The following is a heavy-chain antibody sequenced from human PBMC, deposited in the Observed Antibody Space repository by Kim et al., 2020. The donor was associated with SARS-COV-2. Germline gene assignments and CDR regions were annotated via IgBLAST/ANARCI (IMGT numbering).Heavy chain of an antibody. Sequence: SETLSLTCAVYGGSFSGYYWSWIRQPPGKGLEWIGEINHSGSTNYNPSLKSRVTISVDTSKNQFSLKLSSVTAADTAVYYCARGPVLWFGEIDYWGQGTLVTVSS. V-gene: IGHV4-34*01. CDR2: INHSGST. J-gene: IGHJ4*02. CDR3: ARGPVLWFGEIDY. D-gene: IGHD3-10*01. CDR1: GGSFSGYY.